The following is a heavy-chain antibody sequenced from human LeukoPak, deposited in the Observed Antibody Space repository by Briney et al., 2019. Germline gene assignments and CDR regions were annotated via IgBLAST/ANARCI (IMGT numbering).Heavy chain of an antibody. D-gene: IGHD4-17*01. Sequence: GGSLRLSCAASGFTFSSNYMSWVRQAPGKGLEWVSVIYSGGSTYYADSAKGRFTISRDNSKNTLYLQMNSLRAEDTAVYYCARAGDYGDPLDYWGQGTLVTVSS. CDR2: IYSGGST. J-gene: IGHJ4*02. CDR3: ARAGDYGDPLDY. V-gene: IGHV3-53*01. CDR1: GFTFSSNY.